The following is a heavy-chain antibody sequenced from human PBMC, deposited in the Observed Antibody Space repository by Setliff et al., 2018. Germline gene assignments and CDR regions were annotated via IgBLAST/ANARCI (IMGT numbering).Heavy chain of an antibody. V-gene: IGHV3-7*03. D-gene: IGHD3-3*01. CDR2: IRQDGTNK. Sequence: PGGSLRLSCVASGFTISNYWMAWVRQAPGKGLEWVADIRQDGTNKYYMDSVEGRFTISRDNSKNSVYLQMNSLRAEDTALYHCAREVWTIYDKSWSGYTDLGGQGTQVTVSS. CDR3: AREVWTIYDKSWSGYTDL. CDR1: GFTISNYW. J-gene: IGHJ5*02.